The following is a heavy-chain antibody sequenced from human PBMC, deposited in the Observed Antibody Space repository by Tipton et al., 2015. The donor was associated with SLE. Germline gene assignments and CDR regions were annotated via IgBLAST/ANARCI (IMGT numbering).Heavy chain of an antibody. D-gene: IGHD6-19*01. CDR3: ASGRAVAGGDYFDY. CDR2: IYYSGST. CDR1: GGSISSYY. J-gene: IGHJ4*02. Sequence: TLSLTCTVSGGSISSYYWSWIRQPPGKGLGWIGYIYYSGSTNYNPSLKSRVTISVDTSKNQFSLKLSSVTAADTAVYYCASGRAVAGGDYFDYWGQGTLVTVSS. V-gene: IGHV4-59*01.